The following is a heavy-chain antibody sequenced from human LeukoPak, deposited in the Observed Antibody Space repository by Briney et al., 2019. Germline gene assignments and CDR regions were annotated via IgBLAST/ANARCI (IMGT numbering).Heavy chain of an antibody. V-gene: IGHV1-46*01. J-gene: IGHJ4*02. Sequence: ASVKVSCKASGYTFTSYYMHWLRQAPGQGLEWMGIINPSGGSTSHAQKFQGRVTMTRDTSTSTVYMELSSLRSEDTAVYYCARGREGYCSGGSCYLFYFDYWGQGTLVTVSS. CDR3: ARGREGYCSGGSCYLFYFDY. D-gene: IGHD2-15*01. CDR2: INPSGGST. CDR1: GYTFTSYY.